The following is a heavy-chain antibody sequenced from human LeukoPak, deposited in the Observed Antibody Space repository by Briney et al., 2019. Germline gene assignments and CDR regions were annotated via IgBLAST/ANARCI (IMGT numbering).Heavy chain of an antibody. D-gene: IGHD1-26*01. CDR1: GFTFSSYW. J-gene: IGHJ3*02. V-gene: IGHV3-7*01. CDR3: ASSPSTYSGSYYFVDAFDI. Sequence: GGSLRLSCAASGFTFSSYWMSWVRQAPGKGLEWVANIKQDGSEKYYVDSVKGRFTISRDNAKNSLYLQMNSLRAEDTAVYYCASSPSTYSGSYYFVDAFDIWGQGTMVTVSS. CDR2: IKQDGSEK.